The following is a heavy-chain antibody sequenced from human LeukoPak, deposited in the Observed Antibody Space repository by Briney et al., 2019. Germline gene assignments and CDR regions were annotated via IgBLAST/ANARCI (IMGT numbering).Heavy chain of an antibody. V-gene: IGHV3-30*02. CDR1: GFTFSSFG. D-gene: IGHD3-10*01. Sequence: GGSLRPSCTVSGFTFSSFGMHWVRQAPGTGLEWVAFIRFDRSNEYYADSVKGRFSISRDNSKSTLYLQMNSLRVDDTALYYCARVARGDYYYYYMDVWGKGTTVTVSS. J-gene: IGHJ6*03. CDR3: ARVARGDYYYYYMDV. CDR2: IRFDRSNE.